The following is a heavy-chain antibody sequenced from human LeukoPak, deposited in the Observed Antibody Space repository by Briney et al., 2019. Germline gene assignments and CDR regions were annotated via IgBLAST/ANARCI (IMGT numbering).Heavy chain of an antibody. Sequence: GGSLRLSCAASGFTFSDYYMSWIRQAPGKGLEWVSYISSSGSTIYYADSVKGRFTISRDNAKNSLYLQMNSLRAEDTAVYYCAKDSGYGDYGGERFDYWGQGTLVTVSS. CDR3: AKDSGYGDYGGERFDY. J-gene: IGHJ4*02. CDR2: ISSSGSTI. V-gene: IGHV3-11*01. CDR1: GFTFSDYY. D-gene: IGHD4-17*01.